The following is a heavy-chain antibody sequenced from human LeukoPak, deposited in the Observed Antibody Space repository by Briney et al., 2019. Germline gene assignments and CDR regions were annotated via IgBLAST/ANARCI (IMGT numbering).Heavy chain of an antibody. CDR3: VRRLEV. J-gene: IGHJ3*01. D-gene: IGHD1-1*01. CDR1: GGSISSYY. V-gene: IGHV4-59*04. Sequence: PSETLSLTCTVSGGSISSYYWGWIRQPPGKGLDWIGNIYYDGSTYYNPSLKSRVTILVDTSKNQLSLTVNSVTATDTAVYYCVRRLEVWGQGTMVTVSS. CDR2: IYYDGST.